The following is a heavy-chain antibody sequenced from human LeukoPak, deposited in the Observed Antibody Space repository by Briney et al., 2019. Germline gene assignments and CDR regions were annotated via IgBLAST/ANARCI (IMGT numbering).Heavy chain of an antibody. D-gene: IGHD1-1*01. CDR1: GFTFSSYS. CDR3: ARGTTSFDY. CDR2: ITGSTSTI. Sequence: GGSLRLSYAASGFTFSSYSMNWVRRAPGEGLEWISYITGSTSTIYYADSVKGRFTISRNNAKNSLYLQMNSLRAEDTAVYYCARGTTSFDYWGQGTLVTVSS. J-gene: IGHJ4*02. V-gene: IGHV3-48*01.